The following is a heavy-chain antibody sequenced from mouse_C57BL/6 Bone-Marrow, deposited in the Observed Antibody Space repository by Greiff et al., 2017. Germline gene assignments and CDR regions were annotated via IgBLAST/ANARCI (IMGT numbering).Heavy chain of an antibody. J-gene: IGHJ1*03. CDR3: TGATTVVAKGYFDV. D-gene: IGHD1-1*01. V-gene: IGHV6-3*01. CDR2: IRLKSDNYAT. Sequence: EVKLMESGGGLVQPGGSMKLSCVASGFTFSNYWMNWVRQSPEKGLEWVAQIRLKSDNYATHYAESVKGRFTISRDDSKSSVYLQMNNLRAEDTGIYYCTGATTVVAKGYFDVWGTGTTVTVSS. CDR1: GFTFSNYW.